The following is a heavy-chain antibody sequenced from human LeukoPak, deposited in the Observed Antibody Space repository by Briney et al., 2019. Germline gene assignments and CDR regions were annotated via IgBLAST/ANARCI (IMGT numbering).Heavy chain of an antibody. J-gene: IGHJ4*02. Sequence: GGSLRLSCAASGFTFSSYWMHWVRQAPGKGLVWVSRINSDGSSTNYVDSVEGRFTISRDNAKNTVYLQMNSLRAEDTAVYYCARGMFHGYCTDYWGQGTLVTVSS. CDR1: GFTFSSYW. D-gene: IGHD3-3*01. CDR3: ARGMFHGYCTDY. CDR2: INSDGSST. V-gene: IGHV3-74*01.